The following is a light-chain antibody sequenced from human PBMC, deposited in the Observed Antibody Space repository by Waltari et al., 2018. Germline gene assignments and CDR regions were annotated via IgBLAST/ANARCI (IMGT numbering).Light chain of an antibody. CDR2: EVS. CDR1: SSDVGGYNY. Sequence: QSALTQPASVSGSPGQSITISCTGTSSDVGGYNYVSWYQQHPGKAPKLMIYEVSNRPSGVSNRFSGSQSGNTAPRTISGLQAEDEADYYCSSYTSSSTVFGGGTKLTVL. CDR3: SSYTSSSTV. V-gene: IGLV2-14*01. J-gene: IGLJ3*02.